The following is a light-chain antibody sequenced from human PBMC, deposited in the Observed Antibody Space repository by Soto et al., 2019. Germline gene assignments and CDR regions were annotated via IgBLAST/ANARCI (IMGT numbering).Light chain of an antibody. Sequence: QSVLTQPHSVSGTPGQSITISCTGTSSADGGYNYDPRIQQHPGKAPHLLLYEVRKRPSGVANRFAGSKSGNTASLTIYGLPAEDKGNYYCSLYTSSSTYVFGTGTKVNVL. V-gene: IGLV2-14*01. J-gene: IGLJ1*01. CDR2: EVR. CDR3: SLYTSSSTYV. CDR1: SSADGGYNY.